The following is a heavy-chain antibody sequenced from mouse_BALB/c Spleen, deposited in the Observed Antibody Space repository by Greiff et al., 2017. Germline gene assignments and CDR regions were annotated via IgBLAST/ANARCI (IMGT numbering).Heavy chain of an antibody. CDR1: GDSITSGY. CDR3: ARYTPIYYDYDFAMDY. Sequence: EVQLMESGPSLVKPSQSLSLTCSVTGDSITSGYWNWVRKFPGKKLEYMGYISYSGSTYYNPSHKNGISITRDTSKNQYYLQLNSVTTEDTATYYCARYTPIYYDYDFAMDYWGQGTSVTVSS. J-gene: IGHJ4*01. D-gene: IGHD2-4*01. CDR2: ISYSGST. V-gene: IGHV3-8*02.